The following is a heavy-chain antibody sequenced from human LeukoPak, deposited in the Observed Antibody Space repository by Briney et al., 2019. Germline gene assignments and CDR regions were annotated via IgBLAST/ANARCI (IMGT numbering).Heavy chain of an antibody. J-gene: IGHJ4*02. V-gene: IGHV3-23*01. Sequence: GGSLRLSCAASGYTFSSYAMSWVRRAPGKGLEWVSAISGSGGSTYYADSVKGRFTIPRDNSKNTLYLQMNSLRAEDTAVYYCAKGPVLRYFDWLRRGVDYWGQGTLVTVSS. CDR1: GYTFSSYA. D-gene: IGHD3-9*01. CDR2: ISGSGGST. CDR3: AKGPVLRYFDWLRRGVDY.